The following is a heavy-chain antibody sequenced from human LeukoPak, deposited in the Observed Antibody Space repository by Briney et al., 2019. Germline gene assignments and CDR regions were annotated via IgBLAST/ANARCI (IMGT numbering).Heavy chain of an antibody. D-gene: IGHD6-13*01. CDR1: GGSFSGYY. Sequence: PSETLSLTCAVYGGSFSGYYWSWIRQPPGKGLEWIGEINHSGSTNYNPSLKSRVTISVDTSKNQFSLKLSSVTAADTAVYYCARSRQQQLYYYYYYMDVWGKGTTVTVSS. V-gene: IGHV4-34*01. J-gene: IGHJ6*03. CDR3: ARSRQQQLYYYYYYMDV. CDR2: INHSGST.